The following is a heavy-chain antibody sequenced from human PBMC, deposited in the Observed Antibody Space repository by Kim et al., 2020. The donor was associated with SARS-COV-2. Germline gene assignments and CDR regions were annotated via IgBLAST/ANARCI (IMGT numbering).Heavy chain of an antibody. CDR1: GFTCSFPS. Sequence: GGSLRLSCAASGPASGFTCSFPSMNWVRQAPGKGLEWVSSISTTGDYIFYADSVTGRFTIARDNAQYSVSLQMSSLRVEDAAVYYCASDIGYCTSTGSYGKGDSGMDVWGQGTTVSVSS. CDR2: ISTTGDYI. CDR3: ASDIGYCTSTGSYGKGDSGMDV. J-gene: IGHJ6*02. D-gene: IGHD1-26*01. V-gene: IGHV3-21*01.